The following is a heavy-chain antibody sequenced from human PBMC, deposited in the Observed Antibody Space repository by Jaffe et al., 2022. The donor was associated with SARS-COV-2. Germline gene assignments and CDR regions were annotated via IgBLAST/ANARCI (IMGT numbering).Heavy chain of an antibody. CDR3: AHSIYDSSGYDYYYYMDV. V-gene: IGHV2-5*02. CDR2: IYWDDDK. Sequence: QITLKESGPTLVKPTQTLTLTCTFSGFSLSTSGVGVGWIRQPPGKALEWLALIYWDDDKRYSPSLKSRLTITKDTSKNQVVLTMTNMDPVDTATYYCAHSIYDSSGYDYYYYMDVWGKGTTVTVSS. CDR1: GFSLSTSGVG. J-gene: IGHJ6*03. D-gene: IGHD3-22*01.